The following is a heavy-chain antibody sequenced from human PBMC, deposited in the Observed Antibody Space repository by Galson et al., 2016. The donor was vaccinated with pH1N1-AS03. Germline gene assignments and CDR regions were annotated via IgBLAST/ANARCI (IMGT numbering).Heavy chain of an antibody. V-gene: IGHV4-39*07. CDR1: GGSISSSPYY. D-gene: IGHD2-15*01. CDR2: IYFCGAT. Sequence: LTCTVSGGSISSSPYYWGWVRQPPGKGLEWIGTIYFCGATYYSPSLKSRVTISIDSSKNLFSLSLSSVTAADTAVYYCARHVGGSYPNNLDSWGQGTLVIVSS. J-gene: IGHJ4*02. CDR3: ARHVGGSYPNNLDS.